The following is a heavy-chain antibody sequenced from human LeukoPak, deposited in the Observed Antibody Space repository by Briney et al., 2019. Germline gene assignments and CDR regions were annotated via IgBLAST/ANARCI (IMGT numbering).Heavy chain of an antibody. J-gene: IGHJ5*02. CDR2: IYTSGST. CDR1: GGSISSYY. D-gene: IGHD6-6*01. CDR3: ARGWYSSSSTRWFDP. Sequence: SETLSLTCTVSGGSISSYYWSWIRQPAGKGLEWIGRIYTSGSTNYNPSLKSRVTMSVDTSKNQFSLKLSSVTAADTAVYYCARGWYSSSSTRWFDPWGQGTLVTVSS. V-gene: IGHV4-4*07.